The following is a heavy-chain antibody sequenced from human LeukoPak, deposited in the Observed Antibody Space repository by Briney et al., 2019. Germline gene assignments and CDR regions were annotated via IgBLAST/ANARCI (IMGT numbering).Heavy chain of an antibody. CDR3: ARGATYYYGSGSYVHNYYYYMDV. J-gene: IGHJ6*03. V-gene: IGHV3-11*01. Sequence: GGSLRLSCAASGFTFSDYYMSWIRQAPGKGLEWVSYISSSGSTIYYADSVKGRFTISRDNAKNSLYLQMNSLRAEDTAVYYCARGATYYYGSGSYVHNYYYYMDVWGKGTTVTVSS. D-gene: IGHD3-10*01. CDR1: GFTFSDYY. CDR2: ISSSGSTI.